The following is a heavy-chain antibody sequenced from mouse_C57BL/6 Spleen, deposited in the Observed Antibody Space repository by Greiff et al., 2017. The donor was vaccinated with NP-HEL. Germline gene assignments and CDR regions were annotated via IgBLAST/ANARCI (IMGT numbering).Heavy chain of an antibody. V-gene: IGHV3-1*01. CDR3: AKGYIGSNSFAY. J-gene: IGHJ3*01. D-gene: IGHD2-5*01. CDR2: ISYSGST. CDR1: GYSITSGYD. Sequence: EVQLQESGPGMVKPSQSLSLTCTVTGYSITSGYDWHWIRHFPGNKLEWMGYISYSGSTNYNPSLKSRTSITHDTSKNHFFLKLNSVTTEDTATYYGAKGYIGSNSFAYWGQGTLVTVSA.